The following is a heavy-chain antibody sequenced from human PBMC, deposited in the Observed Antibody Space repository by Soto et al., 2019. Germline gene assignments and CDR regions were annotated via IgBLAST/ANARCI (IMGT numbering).Heavy chain of an antibody. CDR1: GFTVTSNY. V-gene: IGHV3-66*01. CDR3: ANQRGGYDRDFDY. J-gene: IGHJ4*02. CDR2: IYSDGST. D-gene: IGHD5-12*01. Sequence: EVQLVESGGGLVQPGGSLRLSCAASGFTVTSNYMSWVRQAPGKGLEWVSVIYSDGSTYYADSVKGRFTISRDNSKNTLYLQMNRLRAEDTAVYYCANQRGGYDRDFDYWGQGTLVTVSS.